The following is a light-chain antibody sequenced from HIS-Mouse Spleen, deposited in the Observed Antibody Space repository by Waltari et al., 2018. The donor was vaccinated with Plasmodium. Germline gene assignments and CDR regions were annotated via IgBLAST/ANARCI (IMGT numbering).Light chain of an antibody. CDR1: QSVLYSSNNKNY. J-gene: IGKJ4*01. V-gene: IGKV4-1*01. CDR3: QQYYSTPLT. CDR2: WAP. Sequence: DIVMTQSPDSLAVSLGERATINCQSSQSVLYSSNNKNYLAWYQQKPGPPPKLPIYWAPTRESGVPDRFSGSGSGTDFTLTISSLQAEDVAVYYCQQYYSTPLTFGGGTKVEIK.